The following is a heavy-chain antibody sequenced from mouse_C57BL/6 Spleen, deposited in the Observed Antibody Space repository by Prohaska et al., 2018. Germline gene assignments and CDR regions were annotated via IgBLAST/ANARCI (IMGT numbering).Heavy chain of an antibody. D-gene: IGHD1-1*01. Sequence: QVQLQQSGAELVKPGASVKISCKASGYAFSSYWMNWVKQRPGKGLEWIGQIYPGDGDTNYNGKFKGKATLTADKSSSTAYMQLSSLTSEDSAVYFCARFYYGSSPFDYWGQGTTLTVSS. CDR2: IYPGDGDT. CDR3: ARFYYGSSPFDY. J-gene: IGHJ2*01. V-gene: IGHV1-80*01. CDR1: GYAFSSYW.